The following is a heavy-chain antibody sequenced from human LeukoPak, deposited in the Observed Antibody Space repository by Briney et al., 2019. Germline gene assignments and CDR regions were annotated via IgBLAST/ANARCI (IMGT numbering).Heavy chain of an antibody. D-gene: IGHD5-12*01. CDR2: ISGSGGSI. J-gene: IGHJ4*02. V-gene: IGHV3-23*01. CDR1: GFTFSSYA. CDR3: ANLKGGQGDARWRKVGYEPYYFDY. Sequence: GGSLRLSCAASGFTFSSYAMSWVRQAPGKGLEWVSAISGSGGSIYYADSVKGRFTISRDNSKNTLYLQMNSLRAEDTAVYYCANLKGGQGDARWRKVGYEPYYFDYWGQGTLVTVSS.